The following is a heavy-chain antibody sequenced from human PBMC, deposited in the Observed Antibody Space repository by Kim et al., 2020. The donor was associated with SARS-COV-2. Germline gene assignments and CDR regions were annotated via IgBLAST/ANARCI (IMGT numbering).Heavy chain of an antibody. CDR3: ARVIAVAGIPDY. CDR2: T. D-gene: IGHD6-19*01. V-gene: IGHV4-34*01. Sequence: TNHTPSLKSRVTITIDTSKNQFSLNRSSGTAADTAVYYCARVIAVAGIPDYWGQGTLVTVSS. J-gene: IGHJ4*02.